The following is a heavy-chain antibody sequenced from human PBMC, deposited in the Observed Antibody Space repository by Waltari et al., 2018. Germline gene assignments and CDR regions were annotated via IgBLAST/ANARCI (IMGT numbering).Heavy chain of an antibody. CDR1: GFTFSSYG. CDR2: IKQDGSEK. J-gene: IGHJ3*02. V-gene: IGHV3-7*01. Sequence: EVQLVESGGGLVQPGGSLRLSCAASGFTFSSYGMGWVRQAPGKGLEWVANIKQDGSEKYYGDSVKGRFTISRDNAKNSLYLQMNSLRAEDTAVYYCARTGAMVQGTFDIWGQGTMVTVS. D-gene: IGHD3-10*01. CDR3: ARTGAMVQGTFDI.